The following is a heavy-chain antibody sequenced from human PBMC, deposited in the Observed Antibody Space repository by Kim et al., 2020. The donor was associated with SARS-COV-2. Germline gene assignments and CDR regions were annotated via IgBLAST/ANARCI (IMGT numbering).Heavy chain of an antibody. D-gene: IGHD4-17*01. CDR3: VRDYGGRGYFDY. Sequence: GGSLRLSCTASGFTFGDYAMSWFRQAPGKGLEWVGFIRSKAYGGTTEYAASVKGRFTISRDDSKSIAYLQMNSLKTEDTAVYYCVRDYGGRGYFDYWGQGTLVTVSS. J-gene: IGHJ4*02. CDR2: IRSKAYGGTT. V-gene: IGHV3-49*03. CDR1: GFTFGDYA.